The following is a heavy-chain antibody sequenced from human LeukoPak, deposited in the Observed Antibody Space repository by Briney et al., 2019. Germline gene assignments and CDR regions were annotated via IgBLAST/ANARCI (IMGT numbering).Heavy chain of an antibody. CDR1: GYTFTSYG. Sequence: GASVKVSCKASGYTFTSYGISWVRQVPGQGLEWMGWISAYNGNTNYAQKLQGRVTMTTDTSTSTAYMELRSLRSDDTAVYYCARARRTYPTGYCSSTSCYPPDYWGQGTLVTVSS. CDR3: ARARRTYPTGYCSSTSCYPPDY. V-gene: IGHV1-18*01. CDR2: ISAYNGNT. D-gene: IGHD2-2*01. J-gene: IGHJ4*02.